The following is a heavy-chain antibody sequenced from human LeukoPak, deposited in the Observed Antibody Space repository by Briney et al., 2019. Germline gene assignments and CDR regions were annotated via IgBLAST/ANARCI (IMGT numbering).Heavy chain of an antibody. J-gene: IGHJ4*02. V-gene: IGHV3-53*01. Sequence: PGGSLRLSCAASGFTVSRHYMSWVRQAPGKGLEWISAIHSDGSTDSADSVKGRFTISRDNSKNTVYLQMKSLRPGDTAVYYCAKDPGRFDYWGQGTLVTVSS. CDR3: AKDPGRFDY. CDR2: IHSDGST. CDR1: GFTVSRHY.